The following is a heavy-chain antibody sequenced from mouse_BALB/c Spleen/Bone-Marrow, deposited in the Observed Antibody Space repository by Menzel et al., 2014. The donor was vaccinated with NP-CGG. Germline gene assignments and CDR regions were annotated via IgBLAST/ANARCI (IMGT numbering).Heavy chain of an antibody. CDR1: GFNIKDTY. V-gene: IGHV14-3*02. Sequence: VQLQQSGAELVKPGASVKLSCTASGFNIKDTYMHWVKQRPEQGLEWIGRIDPANGNTKYDPKFQGKATITADASSNTAYLQLSSLTSEDTAVYYCARNTQFAYWGQGTLVTVSA. J-gene: IGHJ3*01. CDR2: IDPANGNT. CDR3: ARNTQFAY. D-gene: IGHD5-1-1*01.